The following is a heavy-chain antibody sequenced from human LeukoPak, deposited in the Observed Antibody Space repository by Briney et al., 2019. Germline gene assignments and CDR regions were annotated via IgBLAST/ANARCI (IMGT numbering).Heavy chain of an antibody. CDR1: GYTFTGYY. CDR3: ARVRGYGDYPYYFDY. CDR2: INPNSGGT. Sequence: GASVKVSCKASGYTFTGYYMHWVRQAPGQGLEWMGRINPNSGGTNYAQKFQGRVTMTRDTSISTAYMELSRLRSDDTAVYYCARVRGYGDYPYYFDYWGQGTLVTVSS. J-gene: IGHJ4*02. D-gene: IGHD4-17*01. V-gene: IGHV1-2*06.